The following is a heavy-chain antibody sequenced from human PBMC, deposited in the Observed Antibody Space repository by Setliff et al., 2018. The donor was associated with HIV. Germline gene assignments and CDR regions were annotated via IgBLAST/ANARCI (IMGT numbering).Heavy chain of an antibody. V-gene: IGHV3-74*01. J-gene: IGHJ4*02. CDR1: GFTFSTYW. CDR2: INSDGTST. CDR3: TTWQGYSGSSRAFDY. Sequence: GESLKISCAASGFTFSTYWMYWVRQAPGKGLVWVSRINSDGTSTTYADSVKGRFTISRDNAKNTLYLQMNSLRAEDTAVYYCTTWQGYSGSSRAFDYWGQGRLVTVSS. D-gene: IGHD1-26*01.